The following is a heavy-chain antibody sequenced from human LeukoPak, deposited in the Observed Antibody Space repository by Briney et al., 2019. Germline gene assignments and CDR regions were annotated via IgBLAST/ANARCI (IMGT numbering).Heavy chain of an antibody. V-gene: IGHV1-69*04. J-gene: IGHJ6*02. Sequence: ASVTVSCTASGGTFSSYAISWVRQAPGQGLEWMGRIIPILGIANYAQKFQGRVTITADKSTSTAYMELSSLRSEDTAVYYCARVSGPGGYQLGRPYYYYGMDVWGQGTTVTVSS. CDR1: GGTFSSYA. CDR2: IIPILGIA. D-gene: IGHD2-2*01. CDR3: ARVSGPGGYQLGRPYYYYGMDV.